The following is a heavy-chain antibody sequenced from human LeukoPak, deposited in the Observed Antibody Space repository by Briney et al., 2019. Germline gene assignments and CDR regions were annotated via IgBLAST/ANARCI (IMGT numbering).Heavy chain of an antibody. V-gene: IGHV1-2*02. CDR3: AREVGTSCCNDAFDI. Sequence: ASVKVSCKASGYTFTLYYIHWVRQAPGRGLEWMGWVNPNSGGTNYAQKFQGRVTMTRDTSISTAYLELSRLTSDDTAVYYCAREVGTSCCNDAFDIWGQGTMVTVSS. CDR1: GYTFTLYY. J-gene: IGHJ3*02. CDR2: VNPNSGGT. D-gene: IGHD2-2*01.